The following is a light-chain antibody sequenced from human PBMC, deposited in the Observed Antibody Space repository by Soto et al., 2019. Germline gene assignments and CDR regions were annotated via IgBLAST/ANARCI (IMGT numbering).Light chain of an antibody. J-gene: IGKJ5*01. CDR3: QQFNSYPLT. CDR1: QAISNY. V-gene: IGKV1-13*02. CDR2: DGS. Sequence: AIQLTQSPSSLSASVGDRVTITCRASQAISNYLAWYQQKPGKTPQLLIYDGSSLESGVPSRFSGSGSATDFTLSISSLQPEDFATYYCQQFNSYPLTFGQGTRLEIK.